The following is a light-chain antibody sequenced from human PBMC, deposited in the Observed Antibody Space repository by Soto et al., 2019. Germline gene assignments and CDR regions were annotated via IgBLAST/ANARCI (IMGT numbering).Light chain of an antibody. CDR3: QQYDSYSYT. J-gene: IGKJ2*01. CDR2: KAS. V-gene: IGKV1-5*03. CDR1: QSVSTS. Sequence: DIQMTQSPSTLSASVGDRASITCRASQSVSTSLAWYQQKPGKAPKLLIFKASALESGVPSRFSGSGSGTEFTLTISSLQPDDFATYYCQQYDSYSYTFGHGTKVEIK.